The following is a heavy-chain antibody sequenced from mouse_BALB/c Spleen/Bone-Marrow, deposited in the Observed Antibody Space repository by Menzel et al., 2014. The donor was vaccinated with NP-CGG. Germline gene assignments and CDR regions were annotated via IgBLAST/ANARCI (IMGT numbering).Heavy chain of an antibody. CDR1: GYTFTSYW. Sequence: QVQLKQSGAELVRPGASVKLSCEASGYTFTSYWINWVKQRPGQGLEWIGNIYPSDSYTNYNQKFKDKATLTVDKSSSTAYMQLSSPTSEDSAVYYCTRTYDYDEGGFDYWGQGTTLTVSS. CDR2: IYPSDSYT. J-gene: IGHJ2*01. V-gene: IGHV1-69*02. D-gene: IGHD2-4*01. CDR3: TRTYDYDEGGFDY.